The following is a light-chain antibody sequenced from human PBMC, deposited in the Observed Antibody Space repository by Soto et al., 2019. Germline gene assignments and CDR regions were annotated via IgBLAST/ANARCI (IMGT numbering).Light chain of an antibody. CDR2: DAS. CDR3: QQYNSYST. Sequence: DIQMTQSPSTLSASVGDRVTITCRASQSISSWLAWYQQKPGKAPKLLIYDASSLESGVPSRFSGSGSGTEFTLTISILQPDDFATYYCQQYNSYSTLGQGTKVEIK. V-gene: IGKV1-5*01. CDR1: QSISSW. J-gene: IGKJ1*01.